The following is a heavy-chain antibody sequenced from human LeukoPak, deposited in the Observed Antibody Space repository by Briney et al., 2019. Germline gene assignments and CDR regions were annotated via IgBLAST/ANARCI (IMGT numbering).Heavy chain of an antibody. CDR2: ISAYNGNT. V-gene: IGHV1-18*01. CDR1: GYTFTSYG. Sequence: ASVKVSCKASGYTFTSYGISWVRQAPGQGLEWMGWISAYNGNTNYAQKLQGRVTMTTDTSTSTAYMELSSLRSEDTAVYYCAREARGPYYDILTPLDYYYYYGMDVWGQGTTVTVSS. CDR3: AREARGPYYDILTPLDYYYYYGMDV. D-gene: IGHD3-9*01. J-gene: IGHJ6*02.